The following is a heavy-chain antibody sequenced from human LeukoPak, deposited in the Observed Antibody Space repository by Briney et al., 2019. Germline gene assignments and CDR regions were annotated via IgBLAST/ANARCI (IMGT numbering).Heavy chain of an antibody. J-gene: IGHJ6*03. CDR2: ISSSGCTT. CDR3: AKDYPWDDFWSPYPSMDV. Sequence: GRSPRLSCAPSRFTSSIDTTSSGPETPGGRHESGSGISSSGCTTYYTDSVKGRFTISRDNSKNTLYLQMNSLRTEDTAVYYCAKDYPWDDFWSPYPSMDVWGKGTTVTVSS. CDR1: RFTSSIDT. V-gene: IGHV3-23*01. D-gene: IGHD3-3*01.